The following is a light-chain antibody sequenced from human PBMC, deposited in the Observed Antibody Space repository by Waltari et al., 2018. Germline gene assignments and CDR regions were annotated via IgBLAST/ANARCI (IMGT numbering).Light chain of an antibody. V-gene: IGKV1-27*01. CDR2: AAS. CDR1: QAINKY. J-gene: IGKJ1*01. CDR3: QKYYGAPWT. Sequence: IQMTQSPSSLSASVGDRVTITCRASQAINKYVAWYQQKPGQVPNLLIYAASTLQSGVPSRFSGSGSGTDFTLTISNLQPEDGATYYCQKYYGAPWTFGQGTKVEIK.